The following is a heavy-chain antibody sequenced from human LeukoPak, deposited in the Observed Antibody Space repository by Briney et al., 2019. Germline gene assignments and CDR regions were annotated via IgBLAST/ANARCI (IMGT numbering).Heavy chain of an antibody. CDR2: ISTSTGDT. CDR3: ARSHNVYFDC. V-gene: IGHV1-18*04. J-gene: IGHJ4*02. CDR1: GYIFTTYN. Sequence: GASVKVSCKPSGYIFTTYNLHWVRPAPGQGLEWMGWISTSTGDTDYARNLRGRVTMSTDASTGTAYMELRRLRSDDTAVYYCARSHNVYFDCWGQGTLLTV. D-gene: IGHD5-24*01.